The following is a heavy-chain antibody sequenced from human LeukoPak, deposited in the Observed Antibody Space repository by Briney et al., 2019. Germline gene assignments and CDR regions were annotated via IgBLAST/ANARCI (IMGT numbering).Heavy chain of an antibody. V-gene: IGHV4-34*01. CDR3: ARRVIVVPAAITPPDAFDI. D-gene: IGHD2-2*02. Sequence: ASETLSLTCAVYGGSFSGYYWSGIRQPPGKGLEWIGEINHSGSTNYNPSLKSRVTISVDTSKNQFSLKLSSVTAADTAVYYCARRVIVVPAAITPPDAFDIWGQGTMVTVSS. J-gene: IGHJ3*02. CDR2: INHSGST. CDR1: GGSFSGYY.